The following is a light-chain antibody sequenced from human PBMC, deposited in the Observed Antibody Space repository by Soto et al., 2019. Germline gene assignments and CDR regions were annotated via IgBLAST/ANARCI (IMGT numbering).Light chain of an antibody. V-gene: IGKV3-15*01. J-gene: IGKJ1*01. CDR2: GAS. CDR1: QSVSRN. CDR3: QQYSSLWT. Sequence: IVMTQSPASLSVSPGERATLSCRASQSVSRNLAWYQQKPGQAPRLLIYGASTRATGVPARFSGSGSGTDFTLSISRLEPEDFAVYYCQQYSSLWTFGQGTKVDIK.